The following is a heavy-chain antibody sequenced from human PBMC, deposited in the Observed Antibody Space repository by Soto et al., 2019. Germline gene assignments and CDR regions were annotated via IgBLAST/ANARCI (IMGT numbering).Heavy chain of an antibody. V-gene: IGHV4-39*01. CDR1: GGSISSSSYY. D-gene: IGHD6-13*01. CDR2: IYYSGST. CDR3: ARHGRRQSSWYSFDY. J-gene: IGHJ4*02. Sequence: SETLSLTCTVSGGSISSSSYYWGWIRQPPGKGLEWIGSIYYSGSTYYNPSLKSRVTISVDTSKNQFSLKLSSVTAADTAVYYCARHGRRQSSWYSFDYWGQGTLVTVSS.